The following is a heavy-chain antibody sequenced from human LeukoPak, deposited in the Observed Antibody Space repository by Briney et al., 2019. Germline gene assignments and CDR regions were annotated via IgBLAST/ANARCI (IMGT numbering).Heavy chain of an antibody. Sequence: PSETLSLTXTVSGGSISSYYWSWIRQPPGKGLEWIGYIYYSGSTNYNPSLKSRVTISVDTSKNQFSLKLSSVTAADTAVYYCARCYDFWSGYPFDYWGQGTLVTVSS. CDR3: ARCYDFWSGYPFDY. V-gene: IGHV4-59*01. J-gene: IGHJ4*02. D-gene: IGHD3-3*01. CDR2: IYYSGST. CDR1: GGSISSYY.